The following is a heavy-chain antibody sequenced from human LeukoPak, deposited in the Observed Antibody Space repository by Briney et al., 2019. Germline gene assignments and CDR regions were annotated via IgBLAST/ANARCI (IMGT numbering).Heavy chain of an antibody. Sequence: GGSLRLSCAASGFTFSSYAMSWVRQAPGKGLEWVSAISGSGDSTYYADSVKGRFTISRDNSKNTLYLQMNSLRAEDTAVYYCAKGDGQQRMKDFDYWGQGTLVTVSS. D-gene: IGHD2-15*01. CDR3: AKGDGQQRMKDFDY. J-gene: IGHJ4*02. V-gene: IGHV3-23*01. CDR1: GFTFSSYA. CDR2: ISGSGDST.